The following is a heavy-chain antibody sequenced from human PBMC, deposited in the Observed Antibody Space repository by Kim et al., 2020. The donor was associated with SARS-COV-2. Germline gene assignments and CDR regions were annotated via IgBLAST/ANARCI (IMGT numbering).Heavy chain of an antibody. Sequence: GGSLRLSCAASGFTFSTNNINWVRQAPGKGLEWVSSISSSSDYIYYADLVKGRFTVSRDNAKNSLYLQMNSLRAEDTAVYYCARARWTPNYYFDYWGQGTLVTVSS. CDR3: ARARWTPNYYFDY. J-gene: IGHJ4*02. CDR2: ISSSSDYI. V-gene: IGHV3-21*01. D-gene: IGHD2-15*01. CDR1: GFTFSTNN.